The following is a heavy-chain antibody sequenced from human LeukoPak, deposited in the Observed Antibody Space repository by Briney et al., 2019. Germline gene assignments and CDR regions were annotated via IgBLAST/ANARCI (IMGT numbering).Heavy chain of an antibody. CDR3: ARVYNPFGAFDI. CDR1: GGSISSGSYY. CDR2: IYTSGST. Sequence: PSETLSLTCTVSGGSISSGSYYWSWIRQPAGKGLEWIGRIYTSGSTNYNPSLKSRVTISVDTSKNQFSLKLSSVTAADMAVYYCARVYNPFGAFDIWGQGTMVTVSS. V-gene: IGHV4-61*02. D-gene: IGHD1-14*01. J-gene: IGHJ3*02.